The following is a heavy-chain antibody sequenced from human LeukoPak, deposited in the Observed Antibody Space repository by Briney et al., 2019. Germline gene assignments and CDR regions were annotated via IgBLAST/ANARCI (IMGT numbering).Heavy chain of an antibody. J-gene: IGHJ6*02. CDR3: ARGDYGGNSGEVGYYYGMDV. V-gene: IGHV1-18*01. Sequence: REASVTVSCKASGYTFTSYGISWVRQAPGQGLEWMGWISAYNGNTNYAQKLQGRVTMTTDTSTSTAYMELRSLRSDDTAVYYCARGDYGGNSGEVGYYYGMDVWGQGTTVTVSS. CDR2: ISAYNGNT. D-gene: IGHD4-23*01. CDR1: GYTFTSYG.